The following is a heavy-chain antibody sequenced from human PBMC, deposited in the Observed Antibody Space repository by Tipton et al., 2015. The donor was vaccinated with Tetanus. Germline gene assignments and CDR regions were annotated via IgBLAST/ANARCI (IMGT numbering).Heavy chain of an antibody. CDR2: ISYDGNYQ. Sequence: SLRLSCAASGFTFSNSGMHWVRQAPGKGLEWVAIISYDGNYQSYAESVKGRFTISRDNSKSTLFLQMNGLRAEDTPVYYCIYTISVSAFDYLGQGSLVTVSS. CDR3: IYTISVSAFDY. D-gene: IGHD2-2*02. J-gene: IGHJ4*02. CDR1: GFTFSNSG. V-gene: IGHV3-30*03.